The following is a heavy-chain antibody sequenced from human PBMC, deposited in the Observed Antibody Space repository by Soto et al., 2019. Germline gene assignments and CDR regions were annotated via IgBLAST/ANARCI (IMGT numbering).Heavy chain of an antibody. CDR3: AKKFYYDASGYYSRDAFDV. D-gene: IGHD3-22*01. CDR1: GFSFNSYA. V-gene: IGHV3-23*01. Sequence: EVQLMESGGGLVQPGESLRLSCAASGFSFNSYAMGWVRQAPGKGPEWVSGISGSGGSTFYADSVKGRFTISRQNSKSTLYLQMNSLRAEDTALYYCAKKFYYDASGYYSRDAFDVWGQGAMVTVSS. J-gene: IGHJ3*01. CDR2: ISGSGGST.